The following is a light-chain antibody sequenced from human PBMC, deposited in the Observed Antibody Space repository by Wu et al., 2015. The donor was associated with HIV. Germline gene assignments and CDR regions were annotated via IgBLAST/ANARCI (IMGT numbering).Light chain of an antibody. CDR1: QSVRNR. J-gene: IGKJ5*01. V-gene: IGKV3-11*01. CDR3: QQRGQAPH. CDR2: NAS. Sequence: EIVLTQTPGTLSLSPGDRATLSCRASQSVRNRLAWYQQRPGQPPRLLIFNASLRATGIPDRFSGSGSGTDFILTVSSLEPEDSAVYYCQQRGQAPHFGQGTRLEIK.